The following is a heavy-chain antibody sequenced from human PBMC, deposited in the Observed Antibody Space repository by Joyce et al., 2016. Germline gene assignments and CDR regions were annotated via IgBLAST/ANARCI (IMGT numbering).Heavy chain of an antibody. Sequence: EVQLVESGGGLLKPGGSLRLSCAASGFSFRNAWVTWVRQAAGKGLAVVGRVKSKSQGRTTDDAATVKGRFTISRDDSRDTTYLQMNGLKSEDTGVYFCVTGLCIGTACHWDDAFDVWGQGTMVTVSS. CDR1: GFSFRNAW. CDR3: VTGLCIGTACHWDDAFDV. D-gene: IGHD2-2*01. CDR2: VKSKSQGRTT. J-gene: IGHJ3*01. V-gene: IGHV3-15*01.